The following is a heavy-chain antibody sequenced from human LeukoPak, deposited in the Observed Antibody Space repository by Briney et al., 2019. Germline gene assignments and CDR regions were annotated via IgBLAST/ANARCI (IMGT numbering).Heavy chain of an antibody. Sequence: SETLSLTCTVSGGSISSYYWSWIRQPPGKGLEWIGYIYYTGSTNYNPSLKSRVTISVDTSKNQFSLRLSSVTAADTAVYYCARHPAYYYDSSGYYFREPHNWFDPWGQGTLVTVSS. CDR2: IYYTGST. CDR3: ARHPAYYYDSSGYYFREPHNWFDP. CDR1: GGSISSYY. V-gene: IGHV4-59*01. D-gene: IGHD3-22*01. J-gene: IGHJ5*02.